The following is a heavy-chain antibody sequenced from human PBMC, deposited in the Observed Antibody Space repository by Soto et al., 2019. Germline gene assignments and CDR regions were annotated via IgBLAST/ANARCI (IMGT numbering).Heavy chain of an antibody. Sequence: SETLSLTCTVSGGYISSSDYYWTWIRQSPGKGLEYIGYISFTGSTYYNPSLKSRVTVSVDTSNNQFSLNLSSVTAADTAVYFCARGSGNYYSGRYFDPWGQGTLVTVSS. V-gene: IGHV4-30-4*01. CDR2: ISFTGST. J-gene: IGHJ4*02. CDR1: GGYISSSDYY. CDR3: ARGSGNYYSGRYFDP. D-gene: IGHD1-26*01.